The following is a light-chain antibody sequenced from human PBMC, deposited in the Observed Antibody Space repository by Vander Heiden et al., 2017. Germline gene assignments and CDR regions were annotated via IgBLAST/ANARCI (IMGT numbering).Light chain of an antibody. CDR3: QTWGTGIRV. V-gene: IGLV4-69*01. CDR1: SGHSSYA. CDR2: LNSDGSH. J-gene: IGLJ3*02. Sequence: QLVLTQSPSASASLGASVKLTCTLRSGHSSYAIAWHQQQPEKGPRYLMKLNSDGSHNKGGGIPDRFSGSSSGAERYLTISSHQSEDAADYYCQTWGTGIRVFGGGTKLTVL.